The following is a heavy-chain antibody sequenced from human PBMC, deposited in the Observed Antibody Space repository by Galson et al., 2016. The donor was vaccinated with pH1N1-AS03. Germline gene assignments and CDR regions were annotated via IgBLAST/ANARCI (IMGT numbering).Heavy chain of an antibody. CDR1: GYSFPSHW. V-gene: IGHV5-51*01. CDR3: ARWSNDYGSY. Sequence: QSGAEVKKPGESLKISCKGSGYSFPSHWIAWVRQMPGKGLEWMGIIYPSDSDTRYNSSFHGQVTISPDTSISTAYLQCNILKASATAIYYCARWSNDYGSYWGQGTLVTVSS. CDR2: IYPSDSDT. J-gene: IGHJ4*02. D-gene: IGHD4-17*01.